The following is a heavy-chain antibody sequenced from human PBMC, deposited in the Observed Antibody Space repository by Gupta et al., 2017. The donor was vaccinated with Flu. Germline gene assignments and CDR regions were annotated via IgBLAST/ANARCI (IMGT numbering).Heavy chain of an antibody. D-gene: IGHD5-12*01. Sequence: EVQLVESGGGLVQPGGSLRLSCAASGFTFNNHTMTWVRQVPGKGLEWVSCISGSSSEMYYADSVKGRFTISRDNAKNSLYLQMNSLRDEDTAVYYCARMSEMATIIDYWGQGTLVTVSS. CDR2: ISGSSSEM. V-gene: IGHV3-48*02. J-gene: IGHJ4*02. CDR3: ARMSEMATIIDY. CDR1: GFTFNNHT.